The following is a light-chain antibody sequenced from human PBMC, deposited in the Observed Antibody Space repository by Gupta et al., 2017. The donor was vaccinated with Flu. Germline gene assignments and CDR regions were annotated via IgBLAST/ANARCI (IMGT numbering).Light chain of an antibody. Sequence: EIXXTQSPXTLSLSXGERATLSCRASQSITSGYLAWYQQKPGQAPRLLIYGASGRATDIPDRFSGSGSGTDFTLTISRLEPEDFAVYYCQQYGSSPRITFGQGTRLEIK. CDR3: QQYGSSPRIT. CDR1: QSITSGY. V-gene: IGKV3-20*01. J-gene: IGKJ5*01. CDR2: GAS.